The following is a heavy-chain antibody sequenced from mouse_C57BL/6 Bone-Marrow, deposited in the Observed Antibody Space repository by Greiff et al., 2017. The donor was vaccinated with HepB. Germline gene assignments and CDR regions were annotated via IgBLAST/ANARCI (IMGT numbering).Heavy chain of an antibody. J-gene: IGHJ2*01. CDR1: GFNIKDDY. Sequence: EVQLQQSGAELVRPGASVKLSCTASGFNIKDDYMHWVKQRPEQGLEWIGWIDPENGDTEYASKFQGKATITADTSSTTAYLQLSSLTSEDTAVYYCTTSTAVVATDFDYWGQGTTLTVSS. CDR2: IDPENGDT. CDR3: TTSTAVVATDFDY. V-gene: IGHV14-4*01. D-gene: IGHD1-1*01.